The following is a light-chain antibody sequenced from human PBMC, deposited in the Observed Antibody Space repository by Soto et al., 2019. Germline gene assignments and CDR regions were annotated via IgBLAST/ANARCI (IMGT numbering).Light chain of an antibody. CDR2: DVS. CDR3: NSYTTSSTYV. V-gene: IGLV2-14*01. CDR1: SSVVGGYNY. J-gene: IGLJ1*01. Sequence: QSVLTQPASVSGSPGQSITISCTGTSSVVGGYNYVSWYQQHPGKAPKLMIYDVSNRPSGVSNRFSGSKSGNTASLTISGLQAEDEADYYCNSYTTSSTYVFGPGTKVTVL.